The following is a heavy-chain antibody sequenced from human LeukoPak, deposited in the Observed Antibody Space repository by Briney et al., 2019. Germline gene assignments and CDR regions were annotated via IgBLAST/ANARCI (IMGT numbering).Heavy chain of an antibody. V-gene: IGHV4-4*07. CDR3: ARDPDNVGSGSDGYLDV. J-gene: IGHJ6*03. D-gene: IGHD3-10*01. CDR2: IYTSGIT. CDR1: VGALYGYY. Sequence: SGTPSLTSTLSVGALYGYYGSSIPQPAGTGLKGLGRIYTSGITNETTSPKSRVTMSVDTSKNQISFTLSSVTAAPTAMYYCARDPDNVGSGSDGYLDVWGKGTTVTISS.